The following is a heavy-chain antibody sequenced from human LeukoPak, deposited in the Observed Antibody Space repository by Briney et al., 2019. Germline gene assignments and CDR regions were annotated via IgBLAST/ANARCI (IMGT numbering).Heavy chain of an antibody. CDR1: GYTFTGYY. Sequence: GASVKVSCKASGYTFTGYYMHWVRQAPGQGLEWMGRINPNRGGTNYAQKFQGRVTMTRDTYISTAYMELSRLRSDDTAVYYCARAKRDYDSSGYYQSAFDIWGQGTMVTVSS. D-gene: IGHD3-22*01. V-gene: IGHV1-2*06. CDR3: ARAKRDYDSSGYYQSAFDI. CDR2: INPNRGGT. J-gene: IGHJ3*02.